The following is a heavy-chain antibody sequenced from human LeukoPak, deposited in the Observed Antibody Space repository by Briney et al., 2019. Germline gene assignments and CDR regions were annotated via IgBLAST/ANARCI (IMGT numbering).Heavy chain of an antibody. D-gene: IGHD2-2*01. V-gene: IGHV4-59*08. CDR1: VGSISSYY. CDR3: ARPLGYCRSAGCHSWFDP. Sequence: PSETLSLTCTVSVGSISSYYWSWIRRPPGKGLEWIGYMYYSGSSSYNPSRKSRVTISVDTSKNQFALKLSSVTAPDTAVHYCARPLGYCRSAGCHSWFDPWGQGTLVTVSS. J-gene: IGHJ5*02. CDR2: MYYSGSS.